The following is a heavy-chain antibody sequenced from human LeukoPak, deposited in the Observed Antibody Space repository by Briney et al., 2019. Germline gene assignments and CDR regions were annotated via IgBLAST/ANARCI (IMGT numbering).Heavy chain of an antibody. CDR1: GGSISSGGYS. CDR2: INHSGST. Sequence: SETLSLTCAVSGGSISSGGYSWSWIRQPPGKGLEWIGYINHSGSTNYNPSLKSRVTISVDTSKNQFSLKLSSVTAADTAVYYCARGERFEKYYFDYWGQGTLVTVSS. V-gene: IGHV4-30-2*01. CDR3: ARGERFEKYYFDY. J-gene: IGHJ4*02. D-gene: IGHD3-10*01.